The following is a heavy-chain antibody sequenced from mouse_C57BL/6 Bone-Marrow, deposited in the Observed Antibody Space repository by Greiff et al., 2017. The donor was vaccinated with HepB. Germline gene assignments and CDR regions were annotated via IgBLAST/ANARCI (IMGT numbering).Heavy chain of an antibody. Sequence: GGGLVQPKGSLKLSCAASGFSFNTYAMNWVRQAPGKGLEWVARIRSISNNYATYYADSVKDRFTISRDDSESMLYLQMNNLKTEDTAMYYCVRQGTFYYYAMDYWGQGTSVTVSS. J-gene: IGHJ4*01. CDR3: VRQGTFYYYAMDY. V-gene: IGHV10-1*01. CDR2: IRSISNNYAT. CDR1: GFSFNTYA.